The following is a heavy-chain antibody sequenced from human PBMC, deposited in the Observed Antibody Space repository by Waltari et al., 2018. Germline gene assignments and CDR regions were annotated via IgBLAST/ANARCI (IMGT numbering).Heavy chain of an antibody. CDR3: AKGSRGYTNYFFDS. Sequence: EVQLLESAGGLVQPGEALRLSCAASGFSFMGFAMTWGRQAPGGGLEVVASISGSGATPFYADSVKGRFTIVRDNSRDTVYLQMNSLRVDDSAVYYCAKGSRGYTNYFFDSWGQGTLVSVSS. V-gene: IGHV3-23*01. J-gene: IGHJ4*02. D-gene: IGHD3-16*02. CDR1: GFSFMGFA. CDR2: ISGSGATP.